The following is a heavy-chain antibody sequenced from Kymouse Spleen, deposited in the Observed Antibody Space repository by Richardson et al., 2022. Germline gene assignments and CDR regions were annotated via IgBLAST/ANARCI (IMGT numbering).Heavy chain of an antibody. CDR3: ARDRAYYDFWSGYYTDNWFDP. D-gene: IGHD3-3*01. J-gene: IGHJ5*02. CDR2: ISSSSSYI. V-gene: IGHV3-21*03. Sequence: EVQLVESGGGLVKPGGSLRLSCAASGFTFSSYSMNWVRQAPGKGLEWVSSISSSSSYIYYADSVKGRFTISRDNAKNSLYLQMNSLRAEDTAVYYCARDRAYYDFWSGYYTDNWFDPWGQGTLVTVSS. CDR1: GFTFSSYS.